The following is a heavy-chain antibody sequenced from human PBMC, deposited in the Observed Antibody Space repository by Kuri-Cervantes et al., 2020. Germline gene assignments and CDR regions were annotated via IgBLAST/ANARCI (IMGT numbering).Heavy chain of an antibody. CDR2: LSYGGTNQ. D-gene: IGHD5-18*01. Sequence: GGSLRLSCAASGFSFSGCAIHWVRQAPGKGLEWVAVLSYGGTNQYYADSVKGRFSISSDNSKSTVFLHMNNVKTEDTGVYFCVLRGYTYGYFDSWGQGTLVTVSS. J-gene: IGHJ4*02. V-gene: IGHV3-30-3*01. CDR1: GFSFSGCA. CDR3: VLRGYTYGYFDS.